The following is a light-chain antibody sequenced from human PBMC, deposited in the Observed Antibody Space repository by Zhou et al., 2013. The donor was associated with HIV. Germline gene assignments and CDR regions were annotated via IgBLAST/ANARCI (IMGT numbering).Light chain of an antibody. V-gene: IGKV1-39*01. CDR3: QQSYNIPVT. CDR2: AAS. CDR1: QSISSS. J-gene: IGKJ5*01. Sequence: DIQMTQSPSSLSASVGDRVTITCRASQSISSSLNWYQQKPGKAPKLLIYAASTLQSGVSSRFRGGGSGTGFTLTISSLQPEDFASYYCQQSYNIPVTFGPGTRLDIK.